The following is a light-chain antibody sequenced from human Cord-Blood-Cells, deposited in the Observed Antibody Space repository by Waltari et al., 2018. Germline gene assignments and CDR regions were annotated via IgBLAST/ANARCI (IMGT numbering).Light chain of an antibody. Sequence: QSALTQPASVSGSPGQSITISCTGTSSDVGGYNNVTWYQQHPGKAPNLMIYDVSKRPSGVSNRFSGSKAGNMTSLTISGLQAEDEADYYCSSYTSSSTWVFGGGTKLTVL. V-gene: IGLV2-14*01. J-gene: IGLJ3*02. CDR2: DVS. CDR3: SSYTSSSTWV. CDR1: SSDVGGYNN.